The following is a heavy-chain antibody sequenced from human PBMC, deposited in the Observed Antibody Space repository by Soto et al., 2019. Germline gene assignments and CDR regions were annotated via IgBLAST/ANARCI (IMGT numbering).Heavy chain of an antibody. D-gene: IGHD5-12*01. V-gene: IGHV5-10-1*01. Sequence: SGESLKISCKASGYTFGNYWISWGRQLPGKGLEWMGRIDPSDSDTNYSPSFQGHVTFSVDKSINTAYVQWDSLKASDTAMYFCARHQRGYDFIWGQGTLVTVSS. CDR2: IDPSDSDT. CDR1: GYTFGNYW. J-gene: IGHJ4*02. CDR3: ARHQRGYDFI.